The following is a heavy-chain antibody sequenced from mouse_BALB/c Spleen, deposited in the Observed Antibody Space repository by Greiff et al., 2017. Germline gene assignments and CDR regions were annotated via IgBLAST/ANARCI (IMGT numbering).Heavy chain of an antibody. V-gene: IGHV5-12-2*01. CDR2: ISNGGGST. CDR1: GFTFSSYT. D-gene: IGHD1-2*01. CDR3: ARHITTATGFAY. Sequence: DVKLVESGGGLVQPGGSLKLSCAASGFTFSSYTMSWVRQTPEKRLEWVAYISNGGGSTYYPDTVKGRFTISRDNAKNTLYLQMSSLKSEDTAMYYCARHITTATGFAYWGQGTLVTVSA. J-gene: IGHJ3*01.